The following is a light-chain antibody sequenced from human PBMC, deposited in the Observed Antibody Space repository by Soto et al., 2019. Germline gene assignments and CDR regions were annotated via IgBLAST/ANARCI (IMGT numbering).Light chain of an antibody. CDR3: SSYTRSSTHWV. Sequence: QSALTQPASVSGSPGQSITISCTGTSSDVGGYNYVSWYQQHTGKAPKLMIYEVTNRPSGVSNRFSGSKSGNTASLTISGLQAEDEADYYCSSYTRSSTHWVFGGGTKLTVL. CDR1: SSDVGGYNY. CDR2: EVT. V-gene: IGLV2-14*01. J-gene: IGLJ3*02.